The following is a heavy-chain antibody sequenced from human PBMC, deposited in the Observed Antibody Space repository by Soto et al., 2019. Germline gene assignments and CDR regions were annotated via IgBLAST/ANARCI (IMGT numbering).Heavy chain of an antibody. CDR2: IFSDNER. D-gene: IGHD4-17*01. V-gene: IGHV2-26*01. Sequence: SGPTLVNPTETLTLTCTVSGFSLSTGRMGVSWIRQPPGKALEWLAHIFSDNERSYSTSMQGRLAISKDPSGSQVVLSMTNLDPVDTGTYYCVRMNADSYQFYYAMDVWGQGTTVTVSS. CDR3: VRMNADSYQFYYAMDV. CDR1: GFSLSTGRMG. J-gene: IGHJ6*02.